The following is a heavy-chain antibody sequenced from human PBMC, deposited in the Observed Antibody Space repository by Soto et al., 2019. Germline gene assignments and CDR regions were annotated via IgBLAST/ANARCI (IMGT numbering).Heavy chain of an antibody. CDR2: IYHSGST. Sequence: QLQVQESGSGLVKPSQTRSLTCAVAGGCISSGGYSWSWIRQPPGKGLEWIGYIYHSGSTYYNPSLKSRVTISVDRSKNQFSLKLSSVTAADTAVYYCARAPGYSGNWFDRWGQGTLVTVSS. CDR1: GGCISSGGYS. V-gene: IGHV4-30-2*01. CDR3: ARAPGYSGNWFDR. D-gene: IGHD5-12*01. J-gene: IGHJ5*02.